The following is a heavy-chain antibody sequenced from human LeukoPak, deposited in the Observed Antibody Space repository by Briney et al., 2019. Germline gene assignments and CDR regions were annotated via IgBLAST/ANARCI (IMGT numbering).Heavy chain of an antibody. Sequence: GGSLRLSCAASGFTVSSNYMSWVRQAPGKGLEWVSVIYSGGSTHYADSVKGRFTISRHNSKNTLYLQMNSLRAEDTAVYYCARVTYYYGSGSYDPDYWGQGTLVTVSS. J-gene: IGHJ4*02. V-gene: IGHV3-53*04. CDR1: GFTVSSNY. CDR2: IYSGGST. CDR3: ARVTYYYGSGSYDPDY. D-gene: IGHD3-10*01.